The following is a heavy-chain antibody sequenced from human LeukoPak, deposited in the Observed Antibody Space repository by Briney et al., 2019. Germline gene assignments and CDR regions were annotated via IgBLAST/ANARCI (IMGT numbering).Heavy chain of an antibody. CDR1: GFTFSSYA. CDR3: AKAVGGSYSDYYYGMDV. V-gene: IGHV3-23*01. Sequence: GGSQRLSCAASGFTFSSYAMSWVRQAPGKGLEWVSAISGSGGSTYYADSVKGRFTISRDNSKNTLYLQMNSLRAEDTAVYYCAKAVGGSYSDYYYGMDVWGQGTTVTVSS. D-gene: IGHD1-26*01. CDR2: ISGSGGST. J-gene: IGHJ6*02.